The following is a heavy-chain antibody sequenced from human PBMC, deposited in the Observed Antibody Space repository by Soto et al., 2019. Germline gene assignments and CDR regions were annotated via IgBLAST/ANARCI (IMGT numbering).Heavy chain of an antibody. CDR3: ARHVPRGSYYGP. CDR1: GGSISSGGYS. V-gene: IGHV4-30-2*03. CDR2: IYHSGST. D-gene: IGHD1-26*01. J-gene: IGHJ5*02. Sequence: PSETLSLTCAVSGGSISSGGYSWSWIRQPPGKGLEWIGSIYHSGSTYYNPSLKSRVTISVDTSKNQFSLKLSSVTAADTAVYYCARHVPRGSYYGPWGQGTLVTVSS.